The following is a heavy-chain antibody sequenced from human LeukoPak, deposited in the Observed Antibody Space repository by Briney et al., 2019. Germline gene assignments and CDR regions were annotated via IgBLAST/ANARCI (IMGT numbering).Heavy chain of an antibody. D-gene: IGHD4-17*01. CDR1: GYTFTGYY. Sequence: ASVKVSCKASGYTFTGYYIHWVRQAPGRGLEWMGRISPKSGDTDYSQKFQGGVTLTSDSSITTAYMELNRLTSDATAVYYCAGGTYGDYSFDFWGQGALVTVSS. V-gene: IGHV1-2*06. CDR2: ISPKSGDT. J-gene: IGHJ4*02. CDR3: AGGTYGDYSFDF.